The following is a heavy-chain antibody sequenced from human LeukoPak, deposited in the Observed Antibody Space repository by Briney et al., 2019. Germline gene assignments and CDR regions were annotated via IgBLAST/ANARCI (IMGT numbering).Heavy chain of an antibody. J-gene: IGHJ4*02. D-gene: IGHD1-26*01. V-gene: IGHV1-46*01. CDR2: INPSCGST. Sequence: ASVKVSCKASGYTFTSYYMHWVRQATGQGLEWMGIINPSCGSTSYAQKFQGRVTMTRDTSTSTVYMELSSLRSEDTAVYYCARGSPNWVGATSHFDYWGQGTLVTVSS. CDR3: ARGSPNWVGATSHFDY. CDR1: GYTFTSYY.